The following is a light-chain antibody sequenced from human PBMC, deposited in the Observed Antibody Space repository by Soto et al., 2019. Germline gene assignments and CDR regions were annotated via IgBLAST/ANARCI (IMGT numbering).Light chain of an antibody. CDR2: GAS. J-gene: IGKJ1*01. CDR1: QSVSSK. Sequence: EIVMTQSPATLSLSPAERATLACRASQSVSSKLAWYQQKPGQATRLLIYGASTRAGGIPGLIGSRCCRAEFTLTSSSKQSEDSAVYCCQQNNNWPTFGQGTKVDIK. V-gene: IGKV3-15*01. CDR3: QQNNNWPT.